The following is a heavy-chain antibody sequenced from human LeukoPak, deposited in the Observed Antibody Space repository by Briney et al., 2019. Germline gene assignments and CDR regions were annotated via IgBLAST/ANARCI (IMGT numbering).Heavy chain of an antibody. CDR1: GGSISSYH. D-gene: IGHD5-18*01. CDR2: IYYNGNT. V-gene: IGHV4-59*01. Sequence: SETLSLTCTVSGGSISSYHWSWIRQPPGKGLEWIGYIYYNGNTNYNPSLKSRVTISVATSNNQFSLKLNSVTPADTAVYYCARVDPRSYGYFDYWGQGTLVTVSS. J-gene: IGHJ4*02. CDR3: ARVDPRSYGYFDY.